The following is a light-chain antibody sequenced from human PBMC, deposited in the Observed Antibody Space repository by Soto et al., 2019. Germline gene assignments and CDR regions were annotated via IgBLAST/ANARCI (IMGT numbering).Light chain of an antibody. CDR2: GAS. CDR3: LQDYNYPWT. J-gene: IGKJ1*01. CDR1: QAIRND. Sequence: AIQMTQSPSSLSASVGDTVTITCRASQAIRNDLGWYQQKPGKAPKVVTYGASNLESGVPSRFSGSGSGTDFTLTISSLQPEDFATYYCLQDYNYPWTFGQGTKVEIK. V-gene: IGKV1-6*01.